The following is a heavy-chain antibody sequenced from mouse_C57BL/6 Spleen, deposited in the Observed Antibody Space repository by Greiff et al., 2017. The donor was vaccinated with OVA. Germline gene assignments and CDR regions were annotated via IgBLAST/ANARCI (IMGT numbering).Heavy chain of an antibody. CDR1: GYAFSSSW. D-gene: IGHD2-4*01. V-gene: IGHV1-82*01. J-gene: IGHJ4*01. CDR2: IYPGDGDT. CDR3: ARWVYYDYAPAMDY. Sequence: QVQLKESGPELVKPGASVKISCKASGYAFSSSWMNWVKQRPGKGLEWIGRIYPGDGDTNYNGKFKGKATLTADKSSSTAYMQLSSLTSEDSAVYFCARWVYYDYAPAMDYWGQGTSVTVSS.